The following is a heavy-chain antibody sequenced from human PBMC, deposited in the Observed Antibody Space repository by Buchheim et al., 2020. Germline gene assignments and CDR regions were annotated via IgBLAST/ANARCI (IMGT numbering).Heavy chain of an antibody. Sequence: QVQLQESGPGLVKPSGTLSLTCAVSGGSISSSNWWSWVRQPPGKGLEWIGEIYHSGSTNYNPSLKSRVTISVDKSKNQFSLKLSSVTAADTAVYYCARVPFYCSSTSCYGAYYYYGMDVWGQGTT. CDR3: ARVPFYCSSTSCYGAYYYYGMDV. CDR2: IYHSGST. CDR1: GGSISSSNW. D-gene: IGHD2-2*01. J-gene: IGHJ6*02. V-gene: IGHV4-4*02.